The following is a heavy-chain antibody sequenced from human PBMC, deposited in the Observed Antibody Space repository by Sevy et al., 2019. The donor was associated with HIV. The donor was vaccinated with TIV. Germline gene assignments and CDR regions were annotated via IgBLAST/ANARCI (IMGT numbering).Heavy chain of an antibody. J-gene: IGHJ5*02. CDR2: ISYDGSNK. CDR3: AKGGQWLVRDWFDP. V-gene: IGHV3-30*18. D-gene: IGHD6-19*01. CDR1: GFTFSSYG. Sequence: GGSLRLSCAASGFTFSSYGMHWVRQAPGKGLDWVTVISYDGSNKYYADSVKGRFTISRDNSKNPLYLQMNSLRVEDTAVYYCAKGGQWLVRDWFDPWGQGTLVTVSS.